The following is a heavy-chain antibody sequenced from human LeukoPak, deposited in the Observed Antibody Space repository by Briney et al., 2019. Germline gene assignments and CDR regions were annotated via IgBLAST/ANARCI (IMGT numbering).Heavy chain of an antibody. CDR3: ARGEDSSGECFDY. D-gene: IGHD3-22*01. CDR2: IYPGDSDT. CDR1: GYSFTSYW. V-gene: IGHV5-51*01. Sequence: GESLKISCKGSGYSFTSYWIGWVRQMPGKGLEWMGIIYPGDSDTRYSPSFQGQVTISADKSISTAYLQWSSLKASDTAKYYCARGEDSSGECFDYWGQGTLVTVSS. J-gene: IGHJ4*02.